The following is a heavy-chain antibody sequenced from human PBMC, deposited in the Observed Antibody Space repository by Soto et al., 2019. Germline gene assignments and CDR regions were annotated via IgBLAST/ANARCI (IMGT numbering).Heavy chain of an antibody. CDR2: IIPIFGTA. Sequence: GASVKVSCKASGGTFSSYAISWVRQAPGQGLEWMGGIIPIFGTANYAQKFQGRVTITADESTSTAYMELSSLRSEDTAVYYCASFDWPRGTTHCGQGTLVTVYS. D-gene: IGHD3-9*01. V-gene: IGHV1-69*13. J-gene: IGHJ4*02. CDR1: GGTFSSYA. CDR3: ASFDWPRGTTH.